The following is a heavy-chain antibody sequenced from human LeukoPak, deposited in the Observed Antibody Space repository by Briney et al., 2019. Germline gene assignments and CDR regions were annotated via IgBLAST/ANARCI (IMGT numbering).Heavy chain of an antibody. CDR2: LSKSGNN. D-gene: IGHD3-9*01. Sequence: SETLTLTCTVSGGPISSYYLSWIRLPPGKGLEWIGYLSKSGNNNYSPSLEGPVTIFGETSKNQFFLKPSSVTAADTAVYYCATARYVNSFYAFDIWGQGTLVTVSS. J-gene: IGHJ3*02. CDR1: GGPISSYY. V-gene: IGHV4-4*08. CDR3: ATARYVNSFYAFDI.